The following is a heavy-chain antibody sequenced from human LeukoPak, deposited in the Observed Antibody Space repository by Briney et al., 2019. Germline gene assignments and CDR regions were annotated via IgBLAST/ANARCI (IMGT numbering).Heavy chain of an antibody. V-gene: IGHV3-23*01. Sequence: GGSLRPSCAASGFTFSSYAMSWVRQAPGKGLEWVSAISGSGGSTYYADSVKGRFTISRDNSKNTLYLQMNSLRAEDTAVYYCAKDRARATVTTFDYWGQGTLVTVSS. CDR3: AKDRARATVTTFDY. CDR2: ISGSGGST. CDR1: GFTFSSYA. J-gene: IGHJ4*02. D-gene: IGHD4-17*01.